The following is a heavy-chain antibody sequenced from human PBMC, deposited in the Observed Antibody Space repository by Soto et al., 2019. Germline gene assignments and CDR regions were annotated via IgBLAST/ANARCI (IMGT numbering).Heavy chain of an antibody. V-gene: IGHV3-53*01. CDR2: IYGGGST. CDR3: AKDRPRRTSGYFFDY. J-gene: IGHJ4*02. CDR1: EFIVTTYR. D-gene: IGHD1-1*01. Sequence: HPGXSLRLSCAASEFIVTTYRIIWVTQAPGKGLEWVSVIYGGGSTVYAASVKGRFTVSRDDSKNIVYVEMNSLTAEDTALYYCAKDRPRRTSGYFFDYWGQGTPVTVSS.